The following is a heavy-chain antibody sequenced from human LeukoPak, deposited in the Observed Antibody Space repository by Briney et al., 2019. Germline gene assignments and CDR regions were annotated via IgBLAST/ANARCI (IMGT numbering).Heavy chain of an antibody. V-gene: IGHV1-69*04. CDR2: IIPILDVT. CDR1: GGTFTNYA. Sequence: ASVNVSFKASGGTFTNYAINWVRQAPGQGLEWMGRIIPILDVTNYAQKFQGRVTITADQSTSTAYMELSSLRSEDTAVYYCARGGGVDILTGFQNWGQGTLVTVSS. J-gene: IGHJ4*02. D-gene: IGHD3-9*01. CDR3: ARGGGVDILTGFQN.